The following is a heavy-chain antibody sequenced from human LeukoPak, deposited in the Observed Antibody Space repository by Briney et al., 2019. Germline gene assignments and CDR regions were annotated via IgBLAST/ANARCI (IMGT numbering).Heavy chain of an antibody. Sequence: PSETLSLTCTVSGGSLSSYYWSWLRQPPGKGLEWIGYIYYSGSTNYNPSLKSRVTISVDTSKNQFSLKLSSVTAADTAVYYCARGSCSSTSCPAMKFRYWGQGTLVTVSS. J-gene: IGHJ4*02. CDR2: IYYSGST. CDR1: GGSLSSYY. V-gene: IGHV4-59*08. D-gene: IGHD2-2*01. CDR3: ARGSCSSTSCPAMKFRY.